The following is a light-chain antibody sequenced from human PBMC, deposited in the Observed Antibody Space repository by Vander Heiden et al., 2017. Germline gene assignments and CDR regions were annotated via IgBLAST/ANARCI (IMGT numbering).Light chain of an antibody. J-gene: IGKJ4*01. CDR3: QRYGRSPLT. CDR2: DAS. V-gene: IGKV3-20*01. Sequence: EIVLTQSPGTLSLSPGERAIISCRASQSGSSTYLAWYQQKPGQAPRLLIYDASTRATGIPDRFGGSGSETDFTLTISRLEPEDFAVYYCQRYGRSPLTFGGGTKVEIK. CDR1: QSGSSTY.